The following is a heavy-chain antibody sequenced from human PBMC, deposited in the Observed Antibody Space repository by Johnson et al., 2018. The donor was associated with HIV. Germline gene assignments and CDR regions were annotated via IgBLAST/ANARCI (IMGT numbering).Heavy chain of an antibody. CDR3: ARDKGSWFDDAFDI. V-gene: IGHV3-30*04. J-gene: IGHJ3*02. CDR2: ISYDGSNK. CDR1: GFTFSSYT. D-gene: IGHD6-13*01. Sequence: QVQLVESGGGVVRPGGSLRLSCAASGFTFSSYTIHWVRQAPGKGLEWVAFISYDGSNKYYADSVKGRFTISRDNSKNTLYLQMNSLKVEDTAVYYCARDKGSWFDDAFDIWGQGTMVTVSS.